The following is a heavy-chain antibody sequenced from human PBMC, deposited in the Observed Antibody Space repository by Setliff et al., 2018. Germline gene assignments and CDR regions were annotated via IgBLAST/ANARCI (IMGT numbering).Heavy chain of an antibody. V-gene: IGHV5-10-1*01. CDR2: IDPSDSYT. CDR3: ARIRRDIVVVVGATPDYYDYMDV. J-gene: IGHJ6*03. Sequence: GESLKISCKGSGYSFTSYWISGVRQMPGKGLEWMGRIDPSDSYTNYSPSFQGHVTISGDKSISTAYLQWSSLKASDTAMYYCARIRRDIVVVVGATPDYYDYMDVWGKGTTVTVSS. D-gene: IGHD2-15*01. CDR1: GYSFTSYW.